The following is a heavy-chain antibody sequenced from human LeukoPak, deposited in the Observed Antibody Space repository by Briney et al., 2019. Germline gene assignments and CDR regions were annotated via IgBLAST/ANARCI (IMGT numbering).Heavy chain of an antibody. D-gene: IGHD3-9*01. CDR2: IYHSGNT. J-gene: IGHJ4*02. V-gene: IGHV4-30-2*01. Sequence: SETLSLTCTVSGGSISSGGYSWSWIRQPPGKGLEWIGYIYHSGNTHYNPSLKSPVTISIDTSKNQFSLKVSSVTAADTAIYYCARDLSFDWFPYYFDYWGQGILVTVSS. CDR1: GGSISSGGYS. CDR3: ARDLSFDWFPYYFDY.